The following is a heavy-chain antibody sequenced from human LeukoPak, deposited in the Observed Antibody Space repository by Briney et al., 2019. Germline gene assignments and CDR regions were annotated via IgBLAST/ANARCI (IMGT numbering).Heavy chain of an antibody. CDR2: MDPNSGNT. CDR1: GYTFTSYD. V-gene: IGHV1-8*01. J-gene: IGHJ4*02. CDR3: ARGYMVRGVIIGY. D-gene: IGHD3-10*01. Sequence: GASEKVSCKASGYTFTSYDINWVRQATGQGLEWMGWMDPNSGNTGYAQKFQGRVTMTRNTSISTAYMELSSLRSEDTAVYYCARGYMVRGVIIGYWGQGTLVTVSS.